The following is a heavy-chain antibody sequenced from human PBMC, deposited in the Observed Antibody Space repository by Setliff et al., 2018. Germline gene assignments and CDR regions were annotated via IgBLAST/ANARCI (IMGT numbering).Heavy chain of an antibody. CDR1: GGSFRTSS. D-gene: IGHD2-21*02. CDR2: IIPILNKP. J-gene: IGHJ3*02. Sequence: SVKVSCKASGGSFRTSSISWVRQAPGQGLEWMGGIIPILNKPNYAQSFQGRVAITADKSTTTSYMELSGLRSEDTALYFCATDLKFTRFCFGSNCYSGAFEMWGQGTMVTVSS. CDR3: ATDLKFTRFCFGSNCYSGAFEM. V-gene: IGHV1-69*10.